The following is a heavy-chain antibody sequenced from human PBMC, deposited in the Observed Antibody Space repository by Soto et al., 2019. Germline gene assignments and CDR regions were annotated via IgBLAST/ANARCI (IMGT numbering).Heavy chain of an antibody. V-gene: IGHV1-46*01. Sequence: ASVKVSCKASKYTFISYHIHWVRQAPGQGLEWLGTINPSGAYTSYAQKFQGRVTMTRDTSTGTVYMELSSLRFEDTAMYYCARDVSLSMVRGVISHWGQGTLVTVSS. D-gene: IGHD3-10*01. CDR3: ARDVSLSMVRGVISH. CDR2: INPSGAYT. J-gene: IGHJ4*02. CDR1: KYTFISYH.